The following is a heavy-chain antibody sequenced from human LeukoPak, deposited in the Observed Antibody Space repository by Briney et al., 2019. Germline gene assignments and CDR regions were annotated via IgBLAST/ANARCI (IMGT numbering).Heavy chain of an antibody. CDR2: INAGNGNT. J-gene: IGHJ3*02. Sequence: AASVKVSCKASGCTFTSYAMHWVRQAPGQRLEWMGWINAGNGNTKYSQEFQGRVTITRDTSASTAYMELSSLRSEDMAVYYCARGSPTHFYGSGTFYKSRGQLNTWGQGTMVTVSS. D-gene: IGHD3-10*01. V-gene: IGHV1-3*03. CDR1: GCTFTSYA. CDR3: ARGSPTHFYGSGTFYKSRGQLNT.